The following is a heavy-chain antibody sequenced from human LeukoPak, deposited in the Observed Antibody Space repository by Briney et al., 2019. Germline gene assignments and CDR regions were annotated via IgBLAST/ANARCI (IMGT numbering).Heavy chain of an antibody. Sequence: ASVKVSCKASGHTFTTYGISWVRQAPGQGLEWMGWISAYKGNTKYAQNIQGRVTMTTDTSTSTAYMELRSLRSDDTAVYYCARDTTRITIFGMIRPEGMDVWGQGTTVTVSS. CDR1: GHTFTTYG. CDR2: ISAYKGNT. V-gene: IGHV1-18*01. J-gene: IGHJ6*02. D-gene: IGHD3-3*01. CDR3: ARDTTRITIFGMIRPEGMDV.